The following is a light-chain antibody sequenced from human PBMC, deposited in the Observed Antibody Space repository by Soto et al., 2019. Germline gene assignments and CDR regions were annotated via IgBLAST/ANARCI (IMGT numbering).Light chain of an antibody. CDR1: QDISSY. CDR3: RQLNNYPLT. J-gene: IGKJ4*01. Sequence: IQLTQSPSSLSASVGDRVTITCRASQDISSYLAWYQQKPGKAPKLLIHAISRLQSGVPSRFSGSGSGTDFTLAINSLQPEDFATYYCRQLNNYPLTFGGGTKVEIK. V-gene: IGKV1-9*01. CDR2: AIS.